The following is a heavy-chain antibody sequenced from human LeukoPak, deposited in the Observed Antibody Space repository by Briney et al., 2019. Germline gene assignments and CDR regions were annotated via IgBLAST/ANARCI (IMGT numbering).Heavy chain of an antibody. CDR1: GFTFSSYA. V-gene: IGHV3-23*01. CDR3: AKDKLRFLEWLGTYYYMDV. J-gene: IGHJ6*03. D-gene: IGHD3-3*01. CDR2: INSSGGST. Sequence: GGSLRLSCAASGFTFSSYAMNWVRQAPGKGLEWVSSINSSGGSTYYADSVKGRFTISRDNSKNTLYLQMNSLRAEDTAVYYCAKDKLRFLEWLGTYYYMDVWGKGTTVTVSS.